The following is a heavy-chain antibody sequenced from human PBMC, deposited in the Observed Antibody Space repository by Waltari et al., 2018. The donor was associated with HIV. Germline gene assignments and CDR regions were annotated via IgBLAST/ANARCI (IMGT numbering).Heavy chain of an antibody. CDR2: ISPYNGNT. CDR1: GYTFTSYG. D-gene: IGHD3-22*01. J-gene: IGHJ6*02. CDR3: ARPDSSQYDSSGSMDV. Sequence: QVQLVQSGAEVKKPGASVKVSCKASGYTFTSYGISWVRQAPGQGLEWMGWISPYNGNTNYAQKLQGRVTMTTDTSTSTADMELRSLRSDDTAVYYCARPDSSQYDSSGSMDVWGQGTTVTVSS. V-gene: IGHV1-18*01.